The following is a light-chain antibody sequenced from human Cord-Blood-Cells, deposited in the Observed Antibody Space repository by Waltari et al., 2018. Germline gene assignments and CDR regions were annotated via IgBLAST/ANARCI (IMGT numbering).Light chain of an antibody. V-gene: IGLV2-11*01. CDR1: SSDVGGYND. J-gene: IGLJ2*01. Sequence: QSALTQPRSVSGSPGQSVTISCTGTSSDVGGYNDVSWYQQHPGKAPKLMIYDVRKRPSGVPDRFSGSKSGNTASLTISGLQAEDEADYYCCSYAGSYTFVVFGGGTKLTVL. CDR3: CSYAGSYTFVV. CDR2: DVR.